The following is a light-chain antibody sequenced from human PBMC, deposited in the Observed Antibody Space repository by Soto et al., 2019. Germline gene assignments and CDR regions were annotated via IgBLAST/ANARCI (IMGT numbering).Light chain of an antibody. Sequence: EIVLTQSPGTLSLSPGERATLSCRASQSVSSRYLGWYQQKPGQAPRLLIYGASSRATGIPDRFRGSGSGTDLTLTISRLEPEDFAVYYCQQYGSSPLTFGGGTKVEIK. J-gene: IGKJ4*01. CDR1: QSVSSRY. CDR3: QQYGSSPLT. V-gene: IGKV3-20*01. CDR2: GAS.